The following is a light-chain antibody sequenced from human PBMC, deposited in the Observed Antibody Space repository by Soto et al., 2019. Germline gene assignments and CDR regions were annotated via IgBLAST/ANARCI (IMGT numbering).Light chain of an antibody. CDR1: QGTTSY. V-gene: IGKV1-9*01. Sequence: DIRLTQSPSFLSASVGDRVTITCRASQGTTSYLAWYQQKPGKAPKLLIYAASTLQSGVPSRFGGSGSGTEFTLTISSLQPDDFATYYCQQYYSYPLTFGGGTKVEIK. CDR2: AAS. CDR3: QQYYSYPLT. J-gene: IGKJ4*01.